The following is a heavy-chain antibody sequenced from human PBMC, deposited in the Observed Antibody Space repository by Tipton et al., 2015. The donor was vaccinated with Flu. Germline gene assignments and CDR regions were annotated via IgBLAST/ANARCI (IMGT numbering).Heavy chain of an antibody. CDR1: GGSISSYY. Sequence: AGLVKPSETLSLTCTVSGGSISSYYWSWIRQPPGKGLEWIGEINHSGSTNYNPSLKSRVTISVDTSKNQFSLKLSSVTAADTAVYYCARALKRGGYYYYYMDVWGKGTTVTVSS. CDR3: ARALKRGGYYYYYMDV. J-gene: IGHJ6*03. V-gene: IGHV4-34*01. CDR2: INHSGST.